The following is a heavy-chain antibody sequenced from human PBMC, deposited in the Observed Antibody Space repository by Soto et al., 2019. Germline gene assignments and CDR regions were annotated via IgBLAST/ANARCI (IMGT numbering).Heavy chain of an antibody. J-gene: IGHJ6*02. V-gene: IGHV5-51*01. CDR3: ARHSRNYYGMDV. Sequence: GESLKISSKASGGSFTTYWIGWVRQMPGKGLEWMGIINPGDSDTKYSPSFQGQVTISADKSITTAYLQWSSLKASDTAMYYCARHSRNYYGMDVWGQGTTVTVSS. CDR1: GGSFTTYW. CDR2: INPGDSDT.